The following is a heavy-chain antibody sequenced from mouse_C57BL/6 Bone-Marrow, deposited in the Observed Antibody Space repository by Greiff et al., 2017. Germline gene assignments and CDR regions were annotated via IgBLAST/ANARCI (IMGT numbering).Heavy chain of an antibody. CDR3: ARSYYGNYVVFYAMDY. V-gene: IGHV1-72*01. CDR1: GYTFTSYW. CDR2: IDPNSGGT. D-gene: IGHD2-1*01. J-gene: IGHJ4*01. Sequence: VQLQQPGAELVKPGASVKLSCKASGYTFTSYWMHWVKQRPGRGLEWIGRIDPNSGGTKYNEKFKSKATLTVDKPSSTAYMQLSSLTSEDSAVYYCARSYYGNYVVFYAMDYWGQGTSVTVSS.